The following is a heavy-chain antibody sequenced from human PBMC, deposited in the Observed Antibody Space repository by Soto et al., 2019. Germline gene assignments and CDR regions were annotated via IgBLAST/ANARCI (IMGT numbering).Heavy chain of an antibody. CDR3: AHSVVAGLGYYFDY. J-gene: IGHJ4*02. D-gene: IGHD6-19*01. CDR2: ISSNGHST. CDR1: EFTFSNYA. V-gene: IGHV3-64*01. Sequence: GLMRLSCAASEFTFSNYAMHWVRQAPGKGLEYVSTISSNGHSTDYANSVKGRFTISRDNSMNTLYLQMTNMDPVDTATYYYAHSVVAGLGYYFDYWGQGTLVTVSS.